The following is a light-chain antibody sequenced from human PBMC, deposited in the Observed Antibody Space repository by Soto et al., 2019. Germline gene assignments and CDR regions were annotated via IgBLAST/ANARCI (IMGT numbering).Light chain of an antibody. CDR3: QQGHDWPLT. CDR2: GVS. V-gene: IGKV3-15*01. CDR1: QSISGE. J-gene: IGKJ2*01. Sequence: EIVMTQSPASLSVSPGERATVSCRASQSISGELAWYQQRPGQPPRLLIYGVSTRATGVPDRFSGSGSGSDLTLTISGLQSEDFAVYYGQQGHDWPLTFGQGTRLDI.